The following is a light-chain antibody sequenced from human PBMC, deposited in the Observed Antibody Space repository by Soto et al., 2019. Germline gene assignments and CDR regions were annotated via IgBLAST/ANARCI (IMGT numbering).Light chain of an antibody. J-gene: IGLJ2*01. Sequence: QSVLTQPPSASGTPGQRVTISCSGSSSNIGNYYVYWYQQLPGTTPKLLIYRNNQRPSGVPDRFSASKSVSSATLAISGLRYEDEADYNCAVLDDSQRGVVFGGEAKLTVI. CDR3: AVLDDSQRGVV. CDR2: RNN. V-gene: IGLV1-47*01. CDR1: SSNIGNYY.